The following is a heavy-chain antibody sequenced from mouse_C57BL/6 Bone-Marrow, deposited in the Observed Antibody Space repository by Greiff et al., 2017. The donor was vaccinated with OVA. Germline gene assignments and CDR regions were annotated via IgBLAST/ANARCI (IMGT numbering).Heavy chain of an antibody. CDR1: GFTFSSYS. CDR2: ISGGGGNT. D-gene: IGHD1-1*01. V-gene: IGHV5-9*01. Sequence: DVKLVESGGGLVKPGGSLKLSCAASGFTFSSYSMSWVRQTPEKRLEWVATISGGGGNTYYPDSVKGRFTISRDNAKNTLYLQMSSLGSEDTALYYCARWDYGSSFDVWGTGTTVTVSS. CDR3: ARWDYGSSFDV. J-gene: IGHJ1*03.